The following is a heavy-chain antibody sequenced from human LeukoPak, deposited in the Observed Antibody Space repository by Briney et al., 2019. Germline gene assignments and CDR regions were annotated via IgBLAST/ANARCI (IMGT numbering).Heavy chain of an antibody. CDR2: IYPGDSDT. Sequence: GESLKISCKGSGYSFTSYWIGWVRQMPGKGLEWMGIIYPGDSDTRYSPSFQGQVTISADKSISTAYLPWSSLKASDTAMYSCARKTRLAVDPVFPPRDAFDIWGQGTMVTGSS. CDR1: GYSFTSYW. D-gene: IGHD2-21*01. V-gene: IGHV5-51*01. J-gene: IGHJ3*02. CDR3: ARKTRLAVDPVFPPRDAFDI.